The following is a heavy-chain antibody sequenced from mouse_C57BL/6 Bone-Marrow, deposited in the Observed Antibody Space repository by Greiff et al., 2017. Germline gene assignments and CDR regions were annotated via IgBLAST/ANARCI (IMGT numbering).Heavy chain of an antibody. Sequence: EVMLVESGGGLVQPGGSLSLSCAASGFTFTDYYMSWVRQPPGKALEWLGFIRNKANGYTTEYSASVKGRFTISRDNSQSFLYLQMNALRAEDSATYYYASPYDYDGSSSMDYWGQGTSVTVSS. CDR2: IRNKANGYTT. D-gene: IGHD2-4*01. V-gene: IGHV7-3*01. CDR3: ASPYDYDGSSSMDY. J-gene: IGHJ4*01. CDR1: GFTFTDYY.